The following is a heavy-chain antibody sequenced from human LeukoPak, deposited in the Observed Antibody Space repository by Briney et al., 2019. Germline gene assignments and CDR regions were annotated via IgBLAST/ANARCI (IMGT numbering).Heavy chain of an antibody. CDR2: ISGGGGST. Sequence: GGSLRLSCAASGFTVSSNYMSWVRQAPGKGLEWVSAISGGGGSTYYADSVKGRFTISRDNSKNTLYLQMNSLRVEDTAVFYCVKDQTYYDSKPFDYWGQGTLVTVSS. J-gene: IGHJ4*02. D-gene: IGHD3-22*01. CDR1: GFTVSSNY. CDR3: VKDQTYYDSKPFDY. V-gene: IGHV3-23*01.